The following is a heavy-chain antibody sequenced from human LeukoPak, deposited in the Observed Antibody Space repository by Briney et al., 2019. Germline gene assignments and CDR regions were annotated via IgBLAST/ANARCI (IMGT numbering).Heavy chain of an antibody. CDR3: ARELEYYDSSGPTPRYYFDY. D-gene: IGHD3-22*01. CDR1: GGTFSSYT. CDR2: IIPILGIA. J-gene: IGHJ4*02. Sequence: SVKVSCKASGGTFSSYTISWVRQAPRQGLEWMGRIIPILGIANYAQKFQGRVTITADKSTSTAYMELSSLRSEDTAVYYCARELEYYDSSGPTPRYYFDYWGQGTLVTVSS. V-gene: IGHV1-69*04.